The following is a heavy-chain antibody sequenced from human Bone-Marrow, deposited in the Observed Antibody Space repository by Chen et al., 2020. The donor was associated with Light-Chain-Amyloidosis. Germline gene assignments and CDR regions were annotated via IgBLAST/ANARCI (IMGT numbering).Heavy chain of an antibody. V-gene: IGHV3-33*01. Sequence: QVQLVESGGGVVQPGRSLRLSCAASGFTFRSHGMHWVRQAPGKGLEWVAVIWYDGSNQYYADSVKGRFTISRDNPMNTLYLQMNSLRVEDTAVYYCARWADEKKMDVWGQGTTVTVSS. CDR1: GFTFRSHG. J-gene: IGHJ6*02. CDR2: IWYDGSNQ. CDR3: ARWADEKKMDV.